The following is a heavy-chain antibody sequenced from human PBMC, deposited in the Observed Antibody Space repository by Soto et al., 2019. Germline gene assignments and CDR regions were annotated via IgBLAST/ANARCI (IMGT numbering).Heavy chain of an antibody. CDR1: GGSISSGGYY. V-gene: IGHV4-31*03. J-gene: IGHJ6*02. CDR2: IYYSGST. CDR3: AATAATSSYYGMDV. Sequence: QVQLQESGPGLVKPSQTLSLTCTVSGGSISSGGYYWSWIRQHPGKGLEWIGYIYYSGSTYYNPSLKSRVTIYVVPSKNQFSPKLSSVTAADTAVYYCAATAATSSYYGMDVWGQRTTVTVSS. D-gene: IGHD2-15*01.